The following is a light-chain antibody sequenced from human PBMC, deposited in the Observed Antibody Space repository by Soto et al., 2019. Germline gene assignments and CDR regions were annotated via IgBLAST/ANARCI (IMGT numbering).Light chain of an antibody. V-gene: IGKV3-15*01. Sequence: DIVMTQSPATLSVSPGERATLSCRASQSVGSNLAWYQQKPGQSPRLLISGASTRATDIPARFSGSGSGSDFTLTISSLQAEDVAVYYCQQYYSIPFTFGQGTKLEI. J-gene: IGKJ2*01. CDR3: QQYYSIPFT. CDR1: QSVGSN. CDR2: GAS.